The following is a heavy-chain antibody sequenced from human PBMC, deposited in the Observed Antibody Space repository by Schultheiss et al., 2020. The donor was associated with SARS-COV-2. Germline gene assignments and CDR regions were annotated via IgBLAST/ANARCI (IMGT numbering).Heavy chain of an antibody. CDR3: ARLVVSGFGEFGWGMDV. CDR1: GYTFTGYY. V-gene: IGHV1-2*02. Sequence: ASVKVSCKASGYTFTGYYMHWVRQAPGQGLEWMGWINPNSGGTNYAQKLQGRVTMTTDTSTSTAYMELRSLRSDDTAVYYCARLVVSGFGEFGWGMDVWGQGTTVTVSS. CDR2: INPNSGGT. J-gene: IGHJ6*02. D-gene: IGHD3-10*01.